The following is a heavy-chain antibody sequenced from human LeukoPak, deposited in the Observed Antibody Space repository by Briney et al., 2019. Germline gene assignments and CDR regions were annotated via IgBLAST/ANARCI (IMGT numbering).Heavy chain of an antibody. CDR2: IYYSGST. CDR1: GGSISSYY. CDR3: ARERELLRGDAFGI. V-gene: IGHV4-59*12. J-gene: IGHJ3*02. Sequence: SETLSLTCTVSGGSISSYYWSWIRQPPGKGLEWIGYIYYSGSTNYNPSLKSRVTISVDTSKNQFSLKLSSVTAADTAVYYCARERELLRGDAFGIWGQGTMVTVSS. D-gene: IGHD1-26*01.